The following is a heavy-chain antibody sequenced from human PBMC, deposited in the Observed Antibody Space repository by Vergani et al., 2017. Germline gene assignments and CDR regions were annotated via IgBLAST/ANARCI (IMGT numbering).Heavy chain of an antibody. CDR2: IYPGDSDT. CDR3: ARQYYDIVTGYYNWFDP. CDR1: GYSFTSYW. J-gene: IGHJ5*02. V-gene: IGHV5-51*01. D-gene: IGHD3-9*01. Sequence: EVQLVQSGAEVKTPGESLKISCKGSGYSFTSYWIGWVRPMPGKGLEWMGIIYPGDSDTRYSPSFQGQVTISADKSSSTAYLQWSRLRASDTAMYYCARQYYDIVTGYYNWFDPWGQGTLVTVSS.